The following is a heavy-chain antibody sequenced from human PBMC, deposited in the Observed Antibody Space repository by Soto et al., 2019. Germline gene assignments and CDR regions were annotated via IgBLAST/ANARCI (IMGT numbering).Heavy chain of an antibody. CDR1: GYTFTSYA. Sequence: QVQLVQSGAEVKKPGASVKVSCKASGYTFTSYAMHWVRQAPGQRLEWMGWINAGNGNTKYSQKFQGRVTITRDTAASTAYMELRSLGSEDTAVYYCARASLGYYDILTGYYRRGNWFDPWGQETLVTVSS. V-gene: IGHV1-3*01. CDR2: INAGNGNT. J-gene: IGHJ5*02. CDR3: ARASLGYYDILTGYYRRGNWFDP. D-gene: IGHD3-9*01.